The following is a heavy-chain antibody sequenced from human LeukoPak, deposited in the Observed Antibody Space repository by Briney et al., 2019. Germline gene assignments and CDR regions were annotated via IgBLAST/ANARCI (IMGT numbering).Heavy chain of an antibody. CDR1: GFTFSSYA. D-gene: IGHD4-17*01. Sequence: PGGSLRLSCAASGFTFSSYAMSWVRQAPGKGLEWVSASSGSGSSTYCADSVKGRFTISRDNSRNTLCLQMNSLRAEDTAVYYCAKVGTTVTTYYYYYMDVWGKGTTVTVSS. J-gene: IGHJ6*03. CDR3: AKVGTTVTTYYYYYMDV. V-gene: IGHV3-23*01. CDR2: SSGSGSST.